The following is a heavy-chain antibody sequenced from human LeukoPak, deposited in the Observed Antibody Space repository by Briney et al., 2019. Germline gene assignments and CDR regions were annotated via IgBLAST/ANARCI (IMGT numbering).Heavy chain of an antibody. CDR2: VSAYNGNT. CDR3: ARANWNILFDY. J-gene: IGHJ4*02. D-gene: IGHD1-1*01. Sequence: ASVKVSCKASGYTFTSYGISWVRQAPGQGLEWMGWVSAYNGNTNYAQKLQGRVTKTTDTSTSTAYMELRSLRSDDTAVYYCARANWNILFDYWGQGTLVTVSS. V-gene: IGHV1-18*01. CDR1: GYTFTSYG.